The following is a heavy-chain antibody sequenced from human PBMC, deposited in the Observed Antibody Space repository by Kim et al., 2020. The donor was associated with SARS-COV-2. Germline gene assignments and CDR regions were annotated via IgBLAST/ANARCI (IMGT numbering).Heavy chain of an antibody. D-gene: IGHD6-13*01. CDR2: I. CDR3: ARAIAAAEDY. Sequence: IYYADSVKGRFTISRDNAKNSLYLQMNSLRAEDTAVYYCARAIAAAEDYWGQGTLVTVSS. J-gene: IGHJ4*02. V-gene: IGHV3-48*03.